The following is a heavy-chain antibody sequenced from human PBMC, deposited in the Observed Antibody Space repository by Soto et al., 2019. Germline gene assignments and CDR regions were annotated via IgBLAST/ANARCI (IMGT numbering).Heavy chain of an antibody. Sequence: GESLKISCKGSGYSFTSYWISWVRQMPGKGLEWMGRIDPSDSYTNYSPSFQGHVTISADKSISTAYLQWSSLKASDTAMYYCARTMVRGVIIAPYYGMDVWGQGTTVTVSS. CDR2: IDPSDSYT. D-gene: IGHD3-10*01. CDR1: GYSFTSYW. CDR3: ARTMVRGVIIAPYYGMDV. J-gene: IGHJ6*02. V-gene: IGHV5-10-1*01.